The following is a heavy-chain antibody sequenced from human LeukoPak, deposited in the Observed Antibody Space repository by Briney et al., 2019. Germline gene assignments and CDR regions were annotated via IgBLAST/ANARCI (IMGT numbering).Heavy chain of an antibody. V-gene: IGHV4-39*07. CDR2: IYYSGST. J-gene: IGHJ5*02. Sequence: SETLSLTCTVSGGSISSSSYYWGWIRQPPGKGLEWIGSIYYSGSTYYNPSLKSRVTISVDTSKNQFSLKLSSVTAADTAVYYCAREYYDILTGYYSNWFDPWGQGTLVTVSS. CDR3: AREYYDILTGYYSNWFDP. D-gene: IGHD3-9*01. CDR1: GGSISSSSYY.